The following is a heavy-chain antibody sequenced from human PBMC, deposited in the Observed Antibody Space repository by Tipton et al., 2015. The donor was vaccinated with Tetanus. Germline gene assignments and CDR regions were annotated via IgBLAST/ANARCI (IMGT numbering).Heavy chain of an antibody. CDR3: AGDGEKIMTSDRRQRRATNYYYHYGLDV. V-gene: IGHV4-30-2*02. J-gene: IGHJ6*02. D-gene: IGHD3-10*01. CDR1: GVSMRNGGYS. CDR2: IYHTGGS. Sequence: LVKPTQTLSLFCGVSGVSMRNGGYSWNWIRQPPGKGLEWVGYIYHTGGSYYNPSLKSRLSMSVDLSKNQLSLKLTSVTAADTAVYYCAGDGEKIMTSDRRQRRATNYYYHYGLDVWGQGTTVTVSS.